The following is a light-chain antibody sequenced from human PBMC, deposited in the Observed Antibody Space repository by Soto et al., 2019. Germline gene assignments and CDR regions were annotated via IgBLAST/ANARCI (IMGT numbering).Light chain of an antibody. V-gene: IGKV3-20*01. Sequence: EIVLTQSPGTLSLSPVERATLSCSASQSVSSSYLAWYQQKPGQAPSLLMYGASSRATGIPERFSGSGSGTDFTLTISRLEPEDFAVYYCQQYGSSPRTFGQGTKVDIK. J-gene: IGKJ1*01. CDR3: QQYGSSPRT. CDR2: GAS. CDR1: QSVSSSY.